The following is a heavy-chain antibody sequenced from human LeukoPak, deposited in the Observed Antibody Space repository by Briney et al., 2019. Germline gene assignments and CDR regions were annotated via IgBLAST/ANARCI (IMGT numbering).Heavy chain of an antibody. Sequence: PGGSLRLSCAASGFTFDDYAMHWVRQAPGKGLEWVSGISWNSGSIGYADSVKGRFTISRDNAKNSLYLQMNSLRAEDTALYYCAKGIRPPYYYYGMDVWGQGTTVTVPS. CDR3: AKGIRPPYYYYGMDV. CDR2: ISWNSGSI. V-gene: IGHV3-9*01. J-gene: IGHJ6*02. CDR1: GFTFDDYA.